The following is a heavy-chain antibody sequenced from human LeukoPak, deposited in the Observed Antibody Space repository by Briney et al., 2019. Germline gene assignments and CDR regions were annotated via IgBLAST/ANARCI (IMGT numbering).Heavy chain of an antibody. D-gene: IGHD3-22*01. Sequence: GASVKVSCKASGYTFTGYYMYWVRRAPGQGLEWMGWINPNSGGTNYAQKFQGRVTMTRDTSISTAYMELSRLRSDDTAVYYCARSMSYYYDSSGYYPDVNYFDYWGQGTLVTVSS. J-gene: IGHJ4*02. V-gene: IGHV1-2*02. CDR1: GYTFTGYY. CDR2: INPNSGGT. CDR3: ARSMSYYYDSSGYYPDVNYFDY.